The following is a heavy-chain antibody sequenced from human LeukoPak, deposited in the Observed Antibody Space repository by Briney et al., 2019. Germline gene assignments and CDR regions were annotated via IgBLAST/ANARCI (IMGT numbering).Heavy chain of an antibody. V-gene: IGHV6-1*01. Sequence: SQTLSVTCAISGDSVSSNNGAWNWIRQSPSRGLEWLGRTYYRSKWYNDYAVSMKGRITINPDTSKNQFSLQLNSVTPEDTAVYYCARDLGSSGWHTFDYWGQGTLVTVSS. CDR3: ARDLGSSGWHTFDY. D-gene: IGHD6-19*01. CDR2: TYYRSKWYN. J-gene: IGHJ4*02. CDR1: GDSVSSNNGA.